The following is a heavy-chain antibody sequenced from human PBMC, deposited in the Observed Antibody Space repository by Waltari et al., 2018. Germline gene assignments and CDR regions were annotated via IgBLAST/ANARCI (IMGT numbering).Heavy chain of an antibody. D-gene: IGHD3-10*01. CDR1: GYKFTDYY. V-gene: IGHV1-2*02. CDR3: ARDRRVYGSGNYYELDN. J-gene: IGHJ4*02. CDR2: TNPGTAGV. Sequence: QVQLVQSGAEVKKPGASVTVSCKASGYKFTDYYIPWVRQAPGQGLEWMGGTNPGTAGVIYAGSFQVMVTMGRDTSSSTVYMDLNSLISADTAVYYCARDRRVYGSGNYYELDNWGQGTLVTVSS.